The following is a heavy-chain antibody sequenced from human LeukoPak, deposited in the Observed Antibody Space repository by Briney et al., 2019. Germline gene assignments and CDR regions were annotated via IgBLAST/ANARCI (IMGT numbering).Heavy chain of an antibody. D-gene: IGHD4-17*01. CDR2: IYHSGST. Sequence: SQTLSLTCAVSGGSISIGGYFCSWIRQPPGKGLVWIGYIYHSGSTYYNPSLKSRVTISVDRSKNQFSLKLSSVTAADTAVYYCARDNGDYVSSFDYWGQGTLVTVSS. J-gene: IGHJ4*02. CDR3: ARDNGDYVSSFDY. CDR1: GGSISIGGYF. V-gene: IGHV4-30-2*01.